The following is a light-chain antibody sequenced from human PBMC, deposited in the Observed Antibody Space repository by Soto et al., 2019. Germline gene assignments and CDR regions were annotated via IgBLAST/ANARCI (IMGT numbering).Light chain of an antibody. Sequence: EIVLTQSPATLSLSPGEGATVSCRASQSVSSHLAWYQHKPGQAPRLLIYDASNRATGIPARFSGSGSGTDFTLTIGSLEPEDFAVYYCQQRSNWPGTFGGGTKVDI. J-gene: IGKJ4*01. V-gene: IGKV3-11*01. CDR1: QSVSSH. CDR3: QQRSNWPGT. CDR2: DAS.